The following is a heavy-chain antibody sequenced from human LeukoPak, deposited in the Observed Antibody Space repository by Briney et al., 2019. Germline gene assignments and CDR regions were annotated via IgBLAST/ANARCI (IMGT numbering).Heavy chain of an antibody. CDR2: INTNTGNP. CDR1: GYTFTGYY. J-gene: IGHJ4*02. Sequence: GASVKVSCKASGYTFTGYYMHWVRQAPGQGLEWMGRINTNTGNPTYAQGLTGRFVFSLDTSVSTAYLQISSLKAEDTAVYYCAREVRAFDYWGQGTLVTVSS. D-gene: IGHD4-11*01. V-gene: IGHV7-4-1*02. CDR3: AREVRAFDY.